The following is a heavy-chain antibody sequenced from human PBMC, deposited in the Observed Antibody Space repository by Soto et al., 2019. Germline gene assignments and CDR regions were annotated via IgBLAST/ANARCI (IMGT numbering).Heavy chain of an antibody. D-gene: IGHD3-10*01. CDR1: GFTFSSYA. CDR3: AKGWDYYGSGSYPLNWFDP. V-gene: IGHV3-23*01. Sequence: EVQLLESGGGLVQPGGSLRLSCAASGFTFSSYAMSWVRQAPGKGLEWVSAISGSGDSTYYADSVKGRFTISRDNSKNTLYLQMNSLRAEDTAVYYCAKGWDYYGSGSYPLNWFDPWGQGTLVTVSS. J-gene: IGHJ5*02. CDR2: ISGSGDST.